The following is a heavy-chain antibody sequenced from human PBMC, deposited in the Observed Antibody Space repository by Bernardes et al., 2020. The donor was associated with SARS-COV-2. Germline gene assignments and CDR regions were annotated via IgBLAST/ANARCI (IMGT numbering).Heavy chain of an antibody. CDR2: IGTAGDS. CDR1: GFTFSDYD. D-gene: IGHD1-1*01. Sequence: GGSLRLSCAASGFTFSDYDLHWIRQSARKGLEWVSYIGTAGDSYYRASVKGQFTISRDDAKNFFYLQMDNLRVDDTAVYFCARGGRGTGWFDPWGQGTLVTVSS. CDR3: ARGGRGTGWFDP. J-gene: IGHJ5*02. V-gene: IGHV3-13*01.